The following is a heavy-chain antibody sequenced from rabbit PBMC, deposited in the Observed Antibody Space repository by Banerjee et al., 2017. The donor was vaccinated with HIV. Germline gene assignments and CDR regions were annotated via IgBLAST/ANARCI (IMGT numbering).Heavy chain of an antibody. J-gene: IGHJ6*01. CDR2: INTISGHT. CDR3: VRWGWL. CDR1: GFSFSNGYV. D-gene: IGHD4-2*01. V-gene: IGHV1S45*01. Sequence: QEQLEESGGDLVKPEGSLTLTCTASGFSFSNGYVMCWVRQAPGKGLEWIACINTISGHTVYATWAKGRFTTSKASSTTVTLQMTSLTAADTATYFCVRWGWLWGPGTLVTVS.